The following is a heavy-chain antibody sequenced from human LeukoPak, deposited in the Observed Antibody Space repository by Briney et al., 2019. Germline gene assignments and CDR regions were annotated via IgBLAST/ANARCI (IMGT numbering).Heavy chain of an antibody. Sequence: SETLSLTCTVSGGSISSSSYYWGWIRQPPGKGLEWIGSIYYSGSTYYNPSLKSRVTTSVDTSKNQFSLKLSSVTAADTAVYYCASPGGYYDILTGYYPDDYWGQGTLVTVSS. V-gene: IGHV4-39*01. CDR1: GGSISSSSYY. CDR3: ASPGGYYDILTGYYPDDY. CDR2: IYYSGST. J-gene: IGHJ4*02. D-gene: IGHD3-9*01.